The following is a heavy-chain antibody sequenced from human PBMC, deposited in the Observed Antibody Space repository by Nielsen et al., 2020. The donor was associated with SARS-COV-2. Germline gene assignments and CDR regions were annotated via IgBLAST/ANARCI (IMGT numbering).Heavy chain of an antibody. D-gene: IGHD2-15*01. CDR3: AREPYCSGGSCNSKDAFDI. CDR1: GYTFTNNY. V-gene: IGHV1-46*01. J-gene: IGHJ3*02. CDR2: INPTNGGT. Sequence: ASVKVSCKASGYTFTNNYMHWVRQAPGQGLEWMGLINPTNGGTTYAQKFQGRVTMTRDTSTSTVYMELSSLRSEDTAMYYCAREPYCSGGSCNSKDAFDIWGQGTMVTVSS.